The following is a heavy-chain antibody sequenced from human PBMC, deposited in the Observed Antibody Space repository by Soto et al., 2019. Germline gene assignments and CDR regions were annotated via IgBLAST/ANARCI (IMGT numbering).Heavy chain of an antibody. D-gene: IGHD1-7*01. J-gene: IGHJ6*03. CDR3: AREKGITGTTRSYYYYMDV. Sequence: SQTLSLTCAISGDSVSSNSAAWNWIRQSPSRGLEWLGRTYYRSKWYNDYAVSVKSRITINPDTSKNQFSLQLNSVTAEDTAVYYCAREKGITGTTRSYYYYMDVWGKGTTVTVPS. V-gene: IGHV6-1*01. CDR2: TYYRSKWYN. CDR1: GDSVSSNSAA.